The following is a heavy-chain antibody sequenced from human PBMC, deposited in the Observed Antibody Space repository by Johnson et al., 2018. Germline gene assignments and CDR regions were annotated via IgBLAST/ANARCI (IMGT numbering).Heavy chain of an antibody. CDR2: ISWNSGSL. Sequence: VQLVQSGGGLVQPGRSLRLSCAASGFTFDDYAMHWVRQAPGKGLEWVSGISWNSGSLGYADSVKGRFTISRDNAKNSLYLQMNSPRAEDTALYYCAKDRTYYYATGAFDIWGQGTMVTVSS. CDR3: AKDRTYYYATGAFDI. CDR1: GFTFDDYA. V-gene: IGHV3-9*01. D-gene: IGHD3-10*01. J-gene: IGHJ3*02.